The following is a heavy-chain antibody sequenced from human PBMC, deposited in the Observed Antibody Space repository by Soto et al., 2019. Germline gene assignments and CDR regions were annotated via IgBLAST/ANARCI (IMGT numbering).Heavy chain of an antibody. CDR2: IYYSGST. V-gene: IGHV4-61*01. J-gene: IGHJ6*02. Sequence: SETLSLTCTVSGGSVSSGSHYWSWIRQPPGKGLEWIGNIYYSGSTKYNPSLKSRVTISVDTSRNQFSLKLTSMTAADTAVYYCARGTKDTSMVRTLLSDYYYGMDVWGQGTTVTVSS. D-gene: IGHD5-18*01. CDR3: ARGTKDTSMVRTLLSDYYYGMDV. CDR1: GGSVSSGSHY.